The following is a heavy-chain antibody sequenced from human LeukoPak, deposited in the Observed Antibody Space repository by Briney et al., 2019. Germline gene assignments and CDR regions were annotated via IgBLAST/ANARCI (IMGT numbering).Heavy chain of an antibody. CDR1: GFTASSNY. Sequence: PGGSLRLSCAASGFTASSNYMSWGRHAPGAGLGRGSVIYSGGRIYYADSVKGRLNISRDNSKNTVDLQMNSLRVEDTAVYYCAMRGNTWYDCWGQGTLVTVSS. CDR3: AMRGNTWYDC. V-gene: IGHV3-53*01. D-gene: IGHD6-13*01. CDR2: IYSGGRI. J-gene: IGHJ4*02.